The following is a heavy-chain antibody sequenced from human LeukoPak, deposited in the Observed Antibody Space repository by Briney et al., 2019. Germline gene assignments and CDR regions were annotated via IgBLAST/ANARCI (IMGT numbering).Heavy chain of an antibody. CDR1: GFTFSSYA. CDR3: ARKSYGSGPGWFDP. V-gene: IGHV3-21*01. Sequence: PGGSLRLSCAASGFTFSSYAMNWVRQAPGKGLEWVSSISSSSSYIYYADSVKGRFTISRDNAKNSLYLQMNSLRAEDTAVYYCARKSYGSGPGWFDPWGQGTLVTVSS. CDR2: ISSSSSYI. J-gene: IGHJ5*02. D-gene: IGHD3-10*01.